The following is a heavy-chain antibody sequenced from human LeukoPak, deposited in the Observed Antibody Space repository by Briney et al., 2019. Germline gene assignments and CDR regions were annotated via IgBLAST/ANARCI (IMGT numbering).Heavy chain of an antibody. D-gene: IGHD3-3*01. Sequence: SGTLSLTCAVSGGSISSSNWWSWVRQPPGKGLEWIGEIYHSGSTNYNPSLKSRVTISVDKSKNQFSLKLSSVTAADTAVYYCARGNVLRFLEWLSHDAFDIWGQGTMVTVSS. CDR3: ARGNVLRFLEWLSHDAFDI. CDR2: IYHSGST. CDR1: GGSISSSNW. J-gene: IGHJ3*02. V-gene: IGHV4-4*02.